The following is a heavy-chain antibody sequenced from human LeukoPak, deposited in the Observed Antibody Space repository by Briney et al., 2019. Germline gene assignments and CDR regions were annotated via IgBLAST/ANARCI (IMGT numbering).Heavy chain of an antibody. CDR3: ARDSGKSPSHYDFWSGYPTDYFDY. CDR1: GYTFTSYY. Sequence: GASVKVSCKASGYTFTSYYMHWVRQAPGQGLEWMGIINPSGGSTSYAQKFQGRVTMTRDTSTSTVYMELNSLRAEDTAVYYCARDSGKSPSHYDFWSGYPTDYFDYWGQGTLVTVSS. CDR2: INPSGGST. J-gene: IGHJ4*02. D-gene: IGHD3-3*01. V-gene: IGHV1-46*01.